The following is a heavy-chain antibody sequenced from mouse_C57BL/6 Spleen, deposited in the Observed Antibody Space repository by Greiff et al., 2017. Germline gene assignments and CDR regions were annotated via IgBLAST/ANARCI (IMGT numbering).Heavy chain of an antibody. CDR3: ARDGDGSNWDNYAMDY. CDR2: IWSGGST. V-gene: IGHV2-2*01. Sequence: VQLQQSGPGLVQPSQSLSITCTVSGFSLTSYGVHWVRQSPGKGLEWLGVIWSGGSTDYNAAFISRLSISKDNSKSQVFFKMNSLQADDTAIYYCARDGDGSNWDNYAMDYWGQGTSVTVSS. CDR1: GFSLTSYG. J-gene: IGHJ4*01. D-gene: IGHD4-1*01.